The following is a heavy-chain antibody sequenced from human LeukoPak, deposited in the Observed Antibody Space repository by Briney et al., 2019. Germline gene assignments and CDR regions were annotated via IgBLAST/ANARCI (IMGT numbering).Heavy chain of an antibody. V-gene: IGHV3-74*01. D-gene: IGHD3-16*02. J-gene: IGHJ4*02. CDR1: GFTFSSYW. Sequence: GGSLRLSCAASGFTFSSYWMHWVRQAPGKGLVWVSRINSDGSSPSYADSVKGRFTISRDNAKNTLYLKMNSLRDEDTAVYYCAGPRYDFVWGGYLDYWGQGTLVTVSS. CDR3: AGPRYDFVWGGYLDY. CDR2: INSDGSSP.